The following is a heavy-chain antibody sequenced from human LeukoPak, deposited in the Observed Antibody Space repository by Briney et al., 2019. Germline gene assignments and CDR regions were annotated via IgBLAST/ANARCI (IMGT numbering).Heavy chain of an antibody. D-gene: IGHD6-19*01. CDR2: ISSSSSYK. Sequence: GGSLRLSCAASGFTFSSYSMNWVRQAPGKGLEWVSSISSSSSYKYYADSVKGRFTISRDNDKNSLYLQMNSLRAEDTAVYYCARLKPPSIAVALDWFDPWGQGSLVTVSS. J-gene: IGHJ5*02. V-gene: IGHV3-21*01. CDR1: GFTFSSYS. CDR3: ARLKPPSIAVALDWFDP.